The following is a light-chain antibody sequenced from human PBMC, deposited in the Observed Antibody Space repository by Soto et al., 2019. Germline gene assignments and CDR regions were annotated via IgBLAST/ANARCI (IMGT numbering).Light chain of an antibody. CDR2: GAS. Sequence: EIVLTQSPGTLSLSPGERATLSCRASQSVSSSYLAWYQQKPGQAPRLLIYGASSRATGIPDRFSGSGSGTDFTLTINRLEPEDFAVYYCQQGLTFGPGTKVDIK. J-gene: IGKJ3*01. CDR1: QSVSSSY. V-gene: IGKV3-20*01. CDR3: QQGLT.